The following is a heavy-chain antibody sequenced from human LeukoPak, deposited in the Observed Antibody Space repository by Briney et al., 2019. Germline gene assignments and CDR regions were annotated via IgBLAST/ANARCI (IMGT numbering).Heavy chain of an antibody. D-gene: IGHD1-26*01. CDR1: GLTVSSNY. CDR2: IYSGGST. J-gene: IGHJ1*01. CDR3: ATESGSYPH. Sequence: PGGSLRLSCAASGLTVSSNYMSWVRQAPGKGLEWVSVIYSGGSTHYADSVKGRSTVSRDNAKNTLYLQMNSLRAEDTAVYYCATESGSYPHWGQGTLVIVSS. V-gene: IGHV3-66*01.